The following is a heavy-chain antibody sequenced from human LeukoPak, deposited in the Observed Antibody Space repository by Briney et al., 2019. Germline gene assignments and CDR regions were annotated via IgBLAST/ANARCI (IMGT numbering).Heavy chain of an antibody. Sequence: GGSLRLSCAASGFTVSSNYMSWVRQAPGKGLEWVSAIYSGGSTYYADSVKGRFTISRDNSKNTLYLQMNSLRAEDTAVYYCARDGYSSSWYVLDYYYYGMDVWGQGTTVTVSS. CDR1: GFTVSSNY. V-gene: IGHV3-53*05. D-gene: IGHD6-13*01. CDR3: ARDGYSSSWYVLDYYYYGMDV. J-gene: IGHJ6*02. CDR2: IYSGGST.